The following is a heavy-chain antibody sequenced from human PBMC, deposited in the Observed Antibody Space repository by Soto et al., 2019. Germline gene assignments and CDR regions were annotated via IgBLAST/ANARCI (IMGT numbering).Heavy chain of an antibody. CDR2: ISYDGSNK. Sequence: QVQLVESGGGVVQPGRSLRLSCAASGFTFSSYGMHWVRQAPGKGLEWVAVISYDGSNKYYADSVKGRFTISRDNSKNTLYLQMNSLRAEDTAVYYCAKDRWGWDGNPTYYYYGMDVWGQGTTVTVSS. D-gene: IGHD1-26*01. V-gene: IGHV3-30*18. CDR3: AKDRWGWDGNPTYYYYGMDV. CDR1: GFTFSSYG. J-gene: IGHJ6*02.